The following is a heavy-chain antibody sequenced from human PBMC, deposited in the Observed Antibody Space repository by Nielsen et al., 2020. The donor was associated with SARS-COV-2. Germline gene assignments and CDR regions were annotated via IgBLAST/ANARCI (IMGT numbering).Heavy chain of an antibody. J-gene: IGHJ4*02. CDR3: ARVSRGFGEADY. CDR2: INHSGST. V-gene: IGHV4-34*01. D-gene: IGHD3-10*01. CDR1: GGSFSGYY. Sequence: SETLSLTCAVYGGSFSGYYWSWIRQPPGKGLEWIGEINHSGSTNYNPSLKSRVTISVDTSKNQFSLKLSSVTAADTAVYYCARVSRGFGEADYWGQGTLVTVSS.